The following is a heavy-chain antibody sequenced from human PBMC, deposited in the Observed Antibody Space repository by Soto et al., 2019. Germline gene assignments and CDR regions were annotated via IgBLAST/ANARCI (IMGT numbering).Heavy chain of an antibody. J-gene: IGHJ4*02. CDR2: IWHDGSKE. CDR1: GFTFGTYG. V-gene: IGHV3-33*01. Sequence: QVQLVESGGGVVQSGTSLRLSCAASGFTFGTYGMHWVRQAPGKRLEWLAVIWHDGSKENYADSVRGRFTISRDKYKDTVYLQMNSLRGEDTAVYYCARGFGAAVHAAHLDYWAQGTPVTVSS. D-gene: IGHD3-10*01. CDR3: ARGFGAAVHAAHLDY.